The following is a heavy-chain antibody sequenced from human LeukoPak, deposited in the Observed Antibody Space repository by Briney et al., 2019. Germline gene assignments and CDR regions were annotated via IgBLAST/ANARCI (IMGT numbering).Heavy chain of an antibody. CDR3: AKSSCWSKGAFDI. CDR1: GGSISSYY. CDR2: IYYSGST. D-gene: IGHD6-19*01. J-gene: IGHJ3*02. Sequence: SETLSLTCTVSGGSISSYYWSWIRQPPGKGLEWIGYIYYSGSTNYNPSLKSRVTISVDTSKNQFSLKLSSVTAADTAVYYCAKSSCWSKGAFDIWGQGTMVTVSS. V-gene: IGHV4-59*01.